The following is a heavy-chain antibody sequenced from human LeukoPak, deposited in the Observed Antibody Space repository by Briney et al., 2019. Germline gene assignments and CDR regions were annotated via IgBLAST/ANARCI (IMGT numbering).Heavy chain of an antibody. CDR1: GGSISSYY. J-gene: IGHJ4*02. V-gene: IGHV4-59*01. Sequence: SETLSLTCTVSGGSISSYYWSWIRQPPGKGLEWIGYFYYSGSTNYNPSLTSRVTISVDTSKNQFSLKLCSVSAADTAVYYCARMRFGELGYFDYWGQGTLVTVSS. CDR2: FYYSGST. D-gene: IGHD3-10*01. CDR3: ARMRFGELGYFDY.